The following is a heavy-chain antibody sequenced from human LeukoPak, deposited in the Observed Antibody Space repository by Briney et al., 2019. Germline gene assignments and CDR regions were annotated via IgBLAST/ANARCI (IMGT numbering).Heavy chain of an antibody. Sequence: GASVKVSCKASGDTFIRYGISWVRQAPGQGLEWMGWISTGNGNTNYGQKFQGRVTMTRDTSTSTVYMELSSLRSEDTAIYYCARIRDGYNDAYDIWGQGTVVTVPS. CDR1: GDTFIRYG. V-gene: IGHV1-18*01. CDR3: ARIRDGYNDAYDI. J-gene: IGHJ3*02. D-gene: IGHD5-24*01. CDR2: ISTGNGNT.